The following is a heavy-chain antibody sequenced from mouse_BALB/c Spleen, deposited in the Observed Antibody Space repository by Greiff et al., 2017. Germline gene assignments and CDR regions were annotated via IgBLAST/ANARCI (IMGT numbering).Heavy chain of an antibody. CDR2: IWGGGST. D-gene: IGHD2-14*01. Sequence: QVQLKESGPGLVAPSQSLSITCTVSGFSFSRYSVHWVRQPPGKGLEWLGMIWGGGSTDYNSALKSRLSTSKGNSKSQAFLKMNSLQTDDTAMYSCARNASTTGAWFAYWGQGTLVTVSA. V-gene: IGHV2-6-4*01. CDR3: ARNASTTGAWFAY. J-gene: IGHJ3*01. CDR1: GFSFSRYS.